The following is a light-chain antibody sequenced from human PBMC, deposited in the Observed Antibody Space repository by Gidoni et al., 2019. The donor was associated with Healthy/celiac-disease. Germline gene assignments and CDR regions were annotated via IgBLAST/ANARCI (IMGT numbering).Light chain of an antibody. V-gene: IGLV2-14*01. J-gene: IGLJ2*01. CDR3: SSYTSSSIYVV. Sequence: SGVSNRFSGSKSGNTASLTISGLQAEDEADYYCSSYTSSSIYVVFGGGTKLTVL.